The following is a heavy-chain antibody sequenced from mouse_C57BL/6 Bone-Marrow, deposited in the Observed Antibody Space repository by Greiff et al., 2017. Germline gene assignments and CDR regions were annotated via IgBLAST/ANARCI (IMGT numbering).Heavy chain of an antibody. CDR3: AREVYYYGFDY. J-gene: IGHJ2*01. D-gene: IGHD1-1*01. CDR2: IDPSDSYT. CDR1: GYTFTSYW. Sequence: QVQLQQSGAELVKPGASVKLSCKASGYTFTSYWMQWVKQRPGQGLEWIGEIDPSDSYTNYNQKFKGKATLTVDTSSSTAYMQLSSLTSEDSAVYYCAREVYYYGFDYWGQGTTLTVSS. V-gene: IGHV1-50*01.